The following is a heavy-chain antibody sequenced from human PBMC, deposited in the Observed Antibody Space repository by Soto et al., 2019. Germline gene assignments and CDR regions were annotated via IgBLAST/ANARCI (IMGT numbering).Heavy chain of an antibody. CDR3: ARWAAAGTKRGAYYYYLMDV. V-gene: IGHV1-2*04. CDR2: INPNSGGT. CDR1: GYTFTGYY. D-gene: IGHD6-13*01. J-gene: IGHJ6*02. Sequence: GASVKVSCKASGYTFTGYYMHWVRQAPGQGLEWMGWINPNSGGTNYAQKFQGWVTMTRDTSISTAYMELSRLRSDDTAVYYCARWAAAGTKRGAYYYYLMDVWGQGTTVIVSS.